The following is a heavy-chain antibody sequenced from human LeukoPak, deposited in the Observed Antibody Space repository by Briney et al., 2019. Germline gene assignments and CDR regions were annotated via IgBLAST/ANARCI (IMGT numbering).Heavy chain of an antibody. CDR1: GVTFSGYS. J-gene: IGHJ4*02. Sequence: GGSLRLSCAASGVTFSGYSMNWVRQAPGKGLEWVSAITATSLHIYYADSVKGRFTISRDNAKNSLYLQMNSLRAGDTAVYYCARVEDFDYWGQGTLVTVSS. V-gene: IGHV3-21*01. CDR2: ITATSLHI. CDR3: ARVEDFDY.